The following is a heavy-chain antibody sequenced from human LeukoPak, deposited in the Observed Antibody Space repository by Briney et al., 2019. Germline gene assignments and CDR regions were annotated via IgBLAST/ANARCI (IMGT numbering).Heavy chain of an antibody. J-gene: IGHJ4*02. CDR1: GGSFTSSTYY. CDR3: ARQYYDSSGYYPWYFDY. CDR2: MYYSGST. V-gene: IGHV4-39*01. Sequence: PSETLSLTCTVSGGSFTSSTYYWGWIRQPPGKGLEWIGSMYYSGSTYYNQSLKSRLIISVDTSTNQFSLKLTSVTAVDTAMYYCARQYYDSSGYYPWYFDYWGQGTLVTVSS. D-gene: IGHD3-22*01.